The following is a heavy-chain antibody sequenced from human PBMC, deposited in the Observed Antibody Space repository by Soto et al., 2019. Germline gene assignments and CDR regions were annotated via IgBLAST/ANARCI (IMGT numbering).Heavy chain of an antibody. Sequence: ASVKVSCKASGYTFTSYGISWVRQAPGQGLERMGWISAYNGNTNYAQKLQGRVTMTTDTSTSTAYMELRSLRSDDTAVYFCAIDGGSYIPHDAAFDIWGQGTMVTVSS. D-gene: IGHD1-26*01. CDR3: AIDGGSYIPHDAAFDI. V-gene: IGHV1-18*01. J-gene: IGHJ3*02. CDR1: GYTFTSYG. CDR2: ISAYNGNT.